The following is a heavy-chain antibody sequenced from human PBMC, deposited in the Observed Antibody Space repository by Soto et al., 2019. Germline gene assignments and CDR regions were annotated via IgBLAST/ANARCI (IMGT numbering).Heavy chain of an antibody. CDR2: IIPIFGTT. Sequence: SVKLSCKASGGTFSSHAFSWVRQAPGQGLEWMGGIIPIFGTTNYAQKFQGRVTITADESTSTAYLELVSLRSEDTAVYYCARGEGTYYDFWSGPRYFDHWGQGTLVTVSS. J-gene: IGHJ4*02. D-gene: IGHD3-3*01. CDR1: GGTFSSHA. CDR3: ARGEGTYYDFWSGPRYFDH. V-gene: IGHV1-69*13.